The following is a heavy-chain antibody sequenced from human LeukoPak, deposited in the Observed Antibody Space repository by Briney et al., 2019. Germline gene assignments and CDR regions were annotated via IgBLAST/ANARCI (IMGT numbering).Heavy chain of an antibody. Sequence: SETLSLTCTVSGGSISSSSYYWGWIRQPPGKGLEWIGSIYYSGSTYYNPSLKSRVTISVDTSKNQFSLKLSSVTAADTAVYYCAREDSSGWHGDYWGQGTLVTVSS. CDR2: IYYSGST. J-gene: IGHJ4*02. D-gene: IGHD6-19*01. CDR1: GGSISSSSYY. CDR3: AREDSSGWHGDY. V-gene: IGHV4-39*02.